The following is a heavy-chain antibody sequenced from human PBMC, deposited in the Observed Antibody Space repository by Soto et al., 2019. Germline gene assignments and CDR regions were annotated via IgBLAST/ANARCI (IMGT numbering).Heavy chain of an antibody. CDR2: ISGSGAAT. D-gene: IGHD5-12*01. Sequence: GGSLRLSCAASGFSFSSHALSWVRQAPGEGLEWVSAISGSGAATYYANSVKGRFTISRDNSRNTVYLQMNSLRAEDTALYYCAKDRDIVATIFDYWGQGALVSVSS. V-gene: IGHV3-23*01. J-gene: IGHJ4*02. CDR1: GFSFSSHA. CDR3: AKDRDIVATIFDY.